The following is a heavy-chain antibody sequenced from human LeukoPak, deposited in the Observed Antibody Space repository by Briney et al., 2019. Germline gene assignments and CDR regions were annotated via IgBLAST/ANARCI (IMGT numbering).Heavy chain of an antibody. D-gene: IGHD1-1*01. CDR3: ARDPLGTRPGFDY. V-gene: IGHV3-7*01. J-gene: IGHJ4*02. CDR2: IIKDGSEK. Sequence: PGGSLRLSCAASGFTFSSSWMFWVRQAPGKGLEWVANIIKDGSEKDYADSVKGRFIISRDNSKNTLYLQMNSLRAEDTAVYYCARDPLGTRPGFDYWGQGTLVTVSS. CDR1: GFTFSSSW.